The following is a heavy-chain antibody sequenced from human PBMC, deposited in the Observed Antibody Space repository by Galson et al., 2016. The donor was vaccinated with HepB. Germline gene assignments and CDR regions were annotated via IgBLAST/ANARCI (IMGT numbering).Heavy chain of an antibody. Sequence: SETLSLTCTVSGGSISSSSYYWGWIRQPPGKGLEWIGNIYFSGSTYYIPSLKSRLTISIDTSKAQFSLKLSSLTAADTAVYYCARLPKPVEVVHDAFDTWGQGAMVTVSS. V-gene: IGHV4-39*01. CDR3: ARLPKPVEVVHDAFDT. J-gene: IGHJ3*02. CDR2: IYFSGST. D-gene: IGHD2-21*01. CDR1: GGSISSSSYY.